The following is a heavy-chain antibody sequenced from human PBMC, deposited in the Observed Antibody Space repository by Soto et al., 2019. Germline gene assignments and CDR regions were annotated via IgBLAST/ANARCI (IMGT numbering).Heavy chain of an antibody. D-gene: IGHD4-17*01. CDR1: GYTFTSYD. V-gene: IGHV1-8*01. CDR2: MNPNSGNT. CDR3: ARVTRFRHYGDFYYYYTDV. J-gene: IGHJ6*03. Sequence: GAPVKASCKGSGYTFTSYDMNWVRQDTGKGIEWMGWMNPNSGNTGYAQKFQGRVTMTRNTSISTAYMELSSLRSEDTAVYYCARVTRFRHYGDFYYYYTDVWGKGTTVTVSS.